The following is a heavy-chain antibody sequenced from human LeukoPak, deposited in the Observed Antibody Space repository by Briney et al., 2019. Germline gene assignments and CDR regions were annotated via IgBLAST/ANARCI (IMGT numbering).Heavy chain of an antibody. CDR2: ISPYKGNT. CDR3: ARDQGADIAGRIGVIDY. Sequence: ASVKVSCKASGYSITTYAISWVRQAPGQGLEWMGWISPYKGNTNYAQKFQDRVALTTDTSTSTASMELRNLRSDDTAVYYCARDQGADIAGRIGVIDYWGQGTLVTVSS. J-gene: IGHJ4*02. V-gene: IGHV1-18*01. CDR1: GYSITTYA. D-gene: IGHD2-15*01.